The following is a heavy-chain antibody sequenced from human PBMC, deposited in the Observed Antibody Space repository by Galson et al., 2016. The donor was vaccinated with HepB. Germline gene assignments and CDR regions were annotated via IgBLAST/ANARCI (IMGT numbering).Heavy chain of an antibody. CDR1: GFTFSSCA. J-gene: IGHJ1*01. CDR2: ISRSGDST. CDR3: LKEYPQEAVD. V-gene: IGHV3-23*01. D-gene: IGHD6-19*01. Sequence: SLRLSCAASGFTFSSCAMSWVRQAPGQGLEWVSGISRSGDSTYYAESMRGRFTISRDNSKNMLYLQMSSPRAEDTALYYCLKEYPQEAVDWGQGTLVTVSS.